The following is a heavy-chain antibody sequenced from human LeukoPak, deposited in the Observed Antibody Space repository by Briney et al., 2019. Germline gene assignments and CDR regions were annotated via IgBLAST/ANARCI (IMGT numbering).Heavy chain of an antibody. CDR3: ARAPSEIGGYYPEYFRH. CDR1: GFTFSSYW. Sequence: AGSMRLSCAASGFTFSSYWMHWVRQAPGKGLVWVSRIKSDGSTNYADSVKGRFTISRDNAKNTVSLQMNSLRAEDTGVYYCARAPSEIGGYYPEYFRHWGQGTLVTVSS. CDR2: IKSDGST. V-gene: IGHV3-74*01. D-gene: IGHD3-22*01. J-gene: IGHJ1*01.